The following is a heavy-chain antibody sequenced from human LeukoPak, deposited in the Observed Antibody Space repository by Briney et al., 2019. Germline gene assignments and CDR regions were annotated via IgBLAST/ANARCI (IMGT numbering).Heavy chain of an antibody. Sequence: ASVKVSCKVSGYTLTELSMHWVRQAPGKGLEWMGGFDPEDGETIYAQKFQGRVTMTEDTSTDTAYMELSSLRSDDTAVYYCARDRFSYGSGTSDAFDIWGQGTMVTVSS. CDR2: FDPEDGET. CDR1: GYTLTELS. D-gene: IGHD3-10*01. CDR3: ARDRFSYGSGTSDAFDI. V-gene: IGHV1-24*01. J-gene: IGHJ3*02.